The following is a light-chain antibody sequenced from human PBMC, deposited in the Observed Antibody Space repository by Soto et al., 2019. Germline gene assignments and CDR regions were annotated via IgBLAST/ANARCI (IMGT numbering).Light chain of an antibody. CDR2: EVD. V-gene: IGLV2-8*01. CDR1: SSDVGDYKY. Sequence: QSALTQPPSASGSPGQSVTISCTGTSSDVGDYKYVSWYQQHPGKAPKLMIYEVDKRPSGVTDRFSGSKSGNTASLAVSGLQAEDEADYFCSSYAGSNVIFGGGTKVTVL. J-gene: IGLJ2*01. CDR3: SSYAGSNVI.